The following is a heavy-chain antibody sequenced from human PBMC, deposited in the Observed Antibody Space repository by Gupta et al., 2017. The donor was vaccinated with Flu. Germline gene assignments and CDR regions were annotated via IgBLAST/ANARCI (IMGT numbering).Heavy chain of an antibody. CDR3: ARDKSHYDYDSSGWLVY. Sequence: EVQLVESGGGLVKPGGSLRLSCAASGFTFSSYSMNWVRQAPGKGLEWVSSISSSSSYIYYADSVKGRFTISRDNAKNSLYLQMNSLRAEDTAVYYCARDKSHYDYDSSGWLVYWGQGTLVTVSS. CDR1: GFTFSSYS. D-gene: IGHD3-22*01. J-gene: IGHJ4*02. V-gene: IGHV3-21*01. CDR2: ISSSSSYI.